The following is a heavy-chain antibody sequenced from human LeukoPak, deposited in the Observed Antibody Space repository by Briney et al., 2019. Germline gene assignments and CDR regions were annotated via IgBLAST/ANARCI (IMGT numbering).Heavy chain of an antibody. CDR1: DGSISSYY. J-gene: IGHJ4*02. CDR3: ARNYYDSSGYPDY. V-gene: IGHV4-59*01. D-gene: IGHD3-22*01. Sequence: PSETLSLTCTVSDGSISSYYWSWIRQPPGKGLEWIGHIYDSGSTNYNPFLKSRVTISVDTSKNQFSLKLSSVTAADTAVYYCARNYYDSSGYPDYWGQGTLVTVSS. CDR2: IYDSGST.